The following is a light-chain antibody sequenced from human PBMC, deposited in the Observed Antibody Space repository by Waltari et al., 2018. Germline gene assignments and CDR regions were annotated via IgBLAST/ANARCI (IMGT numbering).Light chain of an antibody. CDR3: HSRDGSGVGGS. V-gene: IGLV3-19*01. CDR2: DKN. CDR1: RLRSYY. Sequence: SSELTQDPAVSVAMGQTVRITCQGERLRSYYASWYQQRTGQAPILVMYDKNNRPSGVPDRFSGSSSDDAASLTITGAQAEDEGSYYCHSRDGSGVGGSFGGGTKLTVL. J-gene: IGLJ2*01.